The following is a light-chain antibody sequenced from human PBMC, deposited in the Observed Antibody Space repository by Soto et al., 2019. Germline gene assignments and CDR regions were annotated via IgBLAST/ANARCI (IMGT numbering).Light chain of an antibody. CDR3: QHYNNWPPQFT. Sequence: EIVMTQSPAVLSVSPGERATLSCRASQNIRFNLAWYQQKPGQAPRLLMYGASTRATGVPTRFSGSGSGTVFTLTISSLQSEDFAVYFCQHYNNWPPQFTFGGGTKVDI. V-gene: IGKV3-15*01. CDR1: QNIRFN. CDR2: GAS. J-gene: IGKJ4*01.